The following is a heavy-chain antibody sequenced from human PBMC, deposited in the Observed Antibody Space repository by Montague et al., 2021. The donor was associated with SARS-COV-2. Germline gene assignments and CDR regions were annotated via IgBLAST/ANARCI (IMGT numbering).Heavy chain of an antibody. V-gene: IGHV4-39*07. Sequence: IYYSGRTYYNPSLKSRVTISVDTSKNKFSLKLSSVTAADTAVYYCARDLWVWLSVEGSFDYWGQGTLVTGSS. CDR2: IYYSGRT. J-gene: IGHJ4*02. D-gene: IGHD5-12*01. CDR3: ARDLWVWLSVEGSFDY.